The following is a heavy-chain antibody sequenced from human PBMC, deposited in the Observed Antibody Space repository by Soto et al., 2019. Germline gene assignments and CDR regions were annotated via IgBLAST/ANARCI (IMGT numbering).Heavy chain of an antibody. CDR3: AKDWGNVAVAAITVNSAFDL. Sequence: QLQLVETGGGVVQPGRSLKLSCAASGFTFSVYGMHWVRQAPGKGLEWVAVISYDGTNKWYADSVKGRFTISRDNSKNTLFLQLNNLATEDTAVYYCAKDWGNVAVAAITVNSAFDLWGQGTGVIVSS. CDR2: ISYDGTNK. V-gene: IGHV3-30*18. D-gene: IGHD6-19*01. J-gene: IGHJ3*01. CDR1: GFTFSVYG.